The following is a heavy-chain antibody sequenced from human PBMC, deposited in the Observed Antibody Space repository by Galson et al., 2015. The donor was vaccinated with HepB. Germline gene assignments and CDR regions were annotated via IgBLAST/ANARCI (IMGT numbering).Heavy chain of an antibody. CDR1: GFTFSSNG. CDR3: ARDGSSGYLHFDY. D-gene: IGHD3-22*01. J-gene: IGHJ4*02. V-gene: IGHV3-33*01. CDR2: IWNDGSYE. Sequence: SLRLSCAASGFTFSSNGMHWIRQAPGKGLGWVAVIWNDGSYEYYVESVKGRFTIYRDNSKNTLYLQMNSLRAEDTALYYCARDGSSGYLHFDYWGQGTLVTVSS.